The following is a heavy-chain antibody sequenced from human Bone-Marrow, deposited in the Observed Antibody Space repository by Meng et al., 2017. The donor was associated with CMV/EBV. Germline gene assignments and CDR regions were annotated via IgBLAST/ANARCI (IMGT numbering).Heavy chain of an antibody. V-gene: IGHV4-39*07. Sequence: SETLSLTCKVSGGSISSYYWSWIRQPPGKGLEWIGSIYYSGSTYYNPSLKSRVTISVDTSKNQFSLKLSSVTAADTAVYYCARRGIVGYSSSSGRNYGMDVWGQGTTVTVSS. D-gene: IGHD6-6*01. CDR3: ARRGIVGYSSSSGRNYGMDV. CDR1: GGSISSYY. J-gene: IGHJ6*02. CDR2: IYYSGST.